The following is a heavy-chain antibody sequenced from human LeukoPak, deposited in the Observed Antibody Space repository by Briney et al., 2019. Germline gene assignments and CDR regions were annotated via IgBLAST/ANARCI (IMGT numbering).Heavy chain of an antibody. J-gene: IGHJ4*02. CDR2: ISGSGGTT. Sequence: GGFLRLSCAASGFTFTNFAMSWVRQAPGKGLEWVSAISGSGGTTYYADSVKGRSTISRDNSKNMLYLQVNSLRAEDTAVYYCAKVRSNLDYSSSWYDFDYWGQGTLVTVSS. D-gene: IGHD6-13*01. CDR3: AKVRSNLDYSSSWYDFDY. CDR1: GFTFTNFA. V-gene: IGHV3-23*01.